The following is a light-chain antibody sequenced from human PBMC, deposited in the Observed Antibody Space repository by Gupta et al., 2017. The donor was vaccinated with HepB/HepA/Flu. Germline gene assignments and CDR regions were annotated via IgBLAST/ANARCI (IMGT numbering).Light chain of an antibody. CDR2: KAS. CDR1: QSISSW. J-gene: IGKJ1*01. V-gene: IGKV1-5*03. Sequence: DIQMTQSPSTLSASVGDRVTIICRASQSISSWLAWYQQKPGKAPKLLLYKASSLESGVPSRFSGSGSGTEFTLTINSLQPDDFATYYCQQYNSYSWTFGQGTKVEIK. CDR3: QQYNSYSWT.